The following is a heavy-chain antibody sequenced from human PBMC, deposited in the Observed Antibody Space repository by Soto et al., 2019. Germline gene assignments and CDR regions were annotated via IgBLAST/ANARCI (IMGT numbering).Heavy chain of an antibody. Sequence: QVQLVQSGAEVKKPGASVKVSCKASGYTFTSYGISWVRQAPGQGLEWMGWISAYNGNTNYAKKLQGRVTMTTDTSTSTAYMDLRSMRSEETALYYCARVWSEWSYFFDYWGQGTLVTVSS. J-gene: IGHJ4*02. CDR3: ARVWSEWSYFFDY. V-gene: IGHV1-18*01. CDR1: GYTFTSYG. CDR2: ISAYNGNT. D-gene: IGHD2-8*01.